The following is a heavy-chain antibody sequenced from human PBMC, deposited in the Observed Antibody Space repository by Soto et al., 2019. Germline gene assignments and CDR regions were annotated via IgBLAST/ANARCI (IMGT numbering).Heavy chain of an antibody. CDR3: AKEQKDSSSWSELNY. CDR2: ISGSGIST. J-gene: IGHJ4*02. D-gene: IGHD6-13*01. CDR1: GFTFSSYA. V-gene: IGHV3-23*01. Sequence: EVQLLESGGGLVQPGGSLRLSCAASGFTFSSYAMSWVRQAPGKGLEWVSAISGSGISTYYADSVKGRFTISKDKSKNTLYLQMNSLRAEDTAVYYCAKEQKDSSSWSELNYWGQGTLVTVSS.